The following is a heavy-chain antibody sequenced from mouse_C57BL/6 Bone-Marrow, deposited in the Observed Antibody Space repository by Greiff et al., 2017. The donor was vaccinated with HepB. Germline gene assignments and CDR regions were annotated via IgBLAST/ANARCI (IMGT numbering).Heavy chain of an antibody. CDR2: IDPENGDT. CDR1: GFNIKDDY. Sequence: VTLKVSGAELVRPGASVKLSCTASGFNIKDDYMHWVKQRPEQGLEWIGWIDPENGDTEYASKFQGKATITADTSSNTAYLQLSSLTSEDTAVYYCTTTTVDYWGQGTTLTVSS. V-gene: IGHV14-4*01. CDR3: TTTTVDY. D-gene: IGHD1-1*01. J-gene: IGHJ2*01.